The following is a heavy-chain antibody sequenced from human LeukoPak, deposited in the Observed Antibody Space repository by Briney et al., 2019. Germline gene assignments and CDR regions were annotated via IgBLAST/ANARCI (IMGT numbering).Heavy chain of an antibody. V-gene: IGHV3-21*01. CDR2: ISSSSSYI. Sequence: GGSLRLSCAASGLTFSNYAFSWVRQAPGKGLEWVSSISSSSSYIYYADSVKGRFTISRDNAKNSLYLQMNSLRAEDTAVYYCAAQSYCSGGSCYYPFDYWGQGTLVTVSS. CDR1: GLTFSNYA. CDR3: AAQSYCSGGSCYYPFDY. D-gene: IGHD2-15*01. J-gene: IGHJ4*02.